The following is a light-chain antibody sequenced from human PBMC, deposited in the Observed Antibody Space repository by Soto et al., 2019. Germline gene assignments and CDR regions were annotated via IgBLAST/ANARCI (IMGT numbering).Light chain of an antibody. Sequence: QSALTHPASVSGSPGQSITISCTGTSSDVGGYNYVSWYLQHPGKAPKLIIYDVSNRPSGVSNRFSGSKSGNTASLTISGLQAEDEADYYCSSYTRSSTRYVFGGGTKLTVL. V-gene: IGLV2-14*01. CDR2: DVS. CDR3: SSYTRSSTRYV. J-gene: IGLJ2*01. CDR1: SSDVGGYNY.